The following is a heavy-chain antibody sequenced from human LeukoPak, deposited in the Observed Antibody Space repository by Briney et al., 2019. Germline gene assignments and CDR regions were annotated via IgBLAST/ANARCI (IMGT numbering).Heavy chain of an antibody. CDR1: GFTFSSYG. CDR3: AKVGDSSGYYQNYFDY. Sequence: GGSLRLSCAASGFTFSSYGMHWVRQAQGKGLEWVAFIRYDGSNKYYADSVKGRFTISRDNSKNTLYLQMNSLRAEDTAVYYCAKVGDSSGYYQNYFDYWGQGTLVTVSS. CDR2: IRYDGSNK. V-gene: IGHV3-30*02. D-gene: IGHD3-22*01. J-gene: IGHJ4*02.